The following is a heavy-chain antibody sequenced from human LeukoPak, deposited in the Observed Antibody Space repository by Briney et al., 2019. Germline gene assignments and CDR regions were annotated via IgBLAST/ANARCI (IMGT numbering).Heavy chain of an antibody. Sequence: SGGSLRLSCAASGFTFSSYAMHWVRQAPGKGLEWVAVISYDGSNKYYADSVKGRFTISRDNSKNTLYLQMNSLRAEDTAVYYCARDPRRATRSFDYWGQGTLVTVSS. D-gene: IGHD1-26*01. J-gene: IGHJ4*02. CDR1: GFTFSSYA. V-gene: IGHV3-30-3*01. CDR3: ARDPRRATRSFDY. CDR2: ISYDGSNK.